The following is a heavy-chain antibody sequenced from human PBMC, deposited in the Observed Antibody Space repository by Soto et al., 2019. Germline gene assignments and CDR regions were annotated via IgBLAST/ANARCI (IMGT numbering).Heavy chain of an antibody. CDR3: AKDLVGATGPWYYYYGMDV. CDR1: GFTFSRFA. CDR2: ISGSGDST. J-gene: IGHJ6*02. D-gene: IGHD1-26*01. V-gene: IGHV3-23*01. Sequence: GSLRLSCAASGFTFSRFAMNWVRQAPGKGLEWVSTISGSGDSTNYADSVKGRFTISRDNSKNTLYLQMNSLRAEDTALYYCAKDLVGATGPWYYYYGMDVWGQGTTVTVLL.